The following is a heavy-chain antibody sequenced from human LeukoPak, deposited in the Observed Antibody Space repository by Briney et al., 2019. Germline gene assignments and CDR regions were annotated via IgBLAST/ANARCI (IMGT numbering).Heavy chain of an antibody. D-gene: IGHD1-14*01. V-gene: IGHV2-5*02. J-gene: IGHJ5*02. CDR1: GFALSTSGVG. Sequence: SGPTLANPTQTLTLTCTFSGFALSTSGVGVGWIRQPPGKVLESLALLYWDDDTRYSPSLKSRLPITKDSSKNQVVLTMTNMDPVDTATYYCAHLLGHNRDDWFDPWGQGTLVTVSS. CDR3: AHLLGHNRDDWFDP. CDR2: LYWDDDT.